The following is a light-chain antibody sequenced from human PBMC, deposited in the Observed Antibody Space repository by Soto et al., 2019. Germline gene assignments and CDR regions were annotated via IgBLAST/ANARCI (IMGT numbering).Light chain of an antibody. V-gene: IGKV1-39*01. Sequence: DIPMTQSPSSLSASVGDRVTITCRASQSISAYLNWYQQTPGNAPKLLIYAASSLQTGVPSMFSGSGSGTYFALTISSLQPEYFATYYCQQSYSDWTFGQGTKVDI. CDR1: QSISAY. J-gene: IGKJ1*01. CDR2: AAS. CDR3: QQSYSDWT.